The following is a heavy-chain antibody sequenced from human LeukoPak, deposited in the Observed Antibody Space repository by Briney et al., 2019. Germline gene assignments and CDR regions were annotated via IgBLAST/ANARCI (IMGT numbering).Heavy chain of an antibody. V-gene: IGHV1-2*02. CDR1: GYTFTDYY. CDR3: AGITGTTFGFSDY. CDR2: INPNSGGI. J-gene: IGHJ4*02. Sequence: ASVKVSCKASGYTFTDYYMHWVRQAPGQGLEWMGWINPNSGGINYAQKFQGRVTMTRDTSISTAYMELSRLRSDDTAVYYCAGITGTTFGFSDYWGQGTLVTVSS. D-gene: IGHD3-16*01.